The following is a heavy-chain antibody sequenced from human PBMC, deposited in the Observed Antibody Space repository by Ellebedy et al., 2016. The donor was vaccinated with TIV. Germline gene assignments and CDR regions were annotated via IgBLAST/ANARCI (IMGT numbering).Heavy chain of an antibody. D-gene: IGHD5-18*01. Sequence: PGGSLRLSYAASGFTVSTNYMSWVRRAPGKGLEWVSSINSGGSTFNADSVTGRFALSRDISKNTVYLQMNSLRGEDTAVYYCARRGYNFGPFFDYWGQGTLVTVSS. V-gene: IGHV3-66*04. CDR2: INSGGST. J-gene: IGHJ4*02. CDR3: ARRGYNFGPFFDY. CDR1: GFTVSTNY.